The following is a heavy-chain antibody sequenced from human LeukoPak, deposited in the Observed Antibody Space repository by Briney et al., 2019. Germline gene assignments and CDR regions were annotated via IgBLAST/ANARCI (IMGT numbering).Heavy chain of an antibody. V-gene: IGHV3-23*01. CDR3: AQSSGWYLTFDY. CDR1: GFTFSSYA. CDR2: ISGSGGST. J-gene: IGHJ4*02. D-gene: IGHD6-19*01. Sequence: GGSLRLSCAASGFTFSSYAMSWVRQAPGKGLEWVSAISGSGGSTYYADSVKGRFTISRDNSKNTLYLQMNSLRAEDTAVYYCAQSSGWYLTFDYWGQGTLVTVSS.